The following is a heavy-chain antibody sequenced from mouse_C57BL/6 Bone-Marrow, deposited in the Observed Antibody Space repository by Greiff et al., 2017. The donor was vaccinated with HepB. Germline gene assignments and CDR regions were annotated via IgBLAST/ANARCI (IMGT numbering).Heavy chain of an antibody. Sequence: VQLQESGPVLVKPGASVTFSCMSSCYAFSCSLLHFLNPRPGKGLEWIGRIYPGDGDTNYNGKFKGKATLTADKSSSTAYMQLSSLTSEDSAVYFCARGGQLRLPFDYWGQGTTLTVSS. CDR3: ARGGQLRLPFDY. D-gene: IGHD3-2*02. CDR2: IYPGDGDT. V-gene: IGHV1-82*01. J-gene: IGHJ2*01. CDR1: CYAFSCSL.